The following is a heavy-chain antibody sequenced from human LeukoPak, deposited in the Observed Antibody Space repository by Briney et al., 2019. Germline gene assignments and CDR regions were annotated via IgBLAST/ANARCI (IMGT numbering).Heavy chain of an antibody. Sequence: SVTVSCKASGCSFTSSAMQWVRQPRGQRLEWIGWIVVGSGNTNYAQKFHERVTITKDMSTSKAYMELSSLRSEDTAVYYCAADPNYGGNPDAFDIWGQGTMVTVSS. V-gene: IGHV1-58*02. CDR3: AADPNYGGNPDAFDI. J-gene: IGHJ3*02. CDR1: GCSFTSSA. CDR2: IVVGSGNT. D-gene: IGHD4-23*01.